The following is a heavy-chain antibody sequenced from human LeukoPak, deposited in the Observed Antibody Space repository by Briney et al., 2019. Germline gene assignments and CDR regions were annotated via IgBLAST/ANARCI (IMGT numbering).Heavy chain of an antibody. V-gene: IGHV1-2*02. D-gene: IGHD1-26*01. J-gene: IGHJ4*02. Sequence: GASVKVSCKASGLTFTGYYIHWVRQAPGQGLQWMGWINPNNGGTKYTQKFLGRVTMTGDTSIDTAYMEVTSLRSDDTAVYYCTRRLGGSSEGYDYWGQGTLVTVSS. CDR1: GLTFTGYY. CDR3: TRRLGGSSEGYDY. CDR2: INPNNGGT.